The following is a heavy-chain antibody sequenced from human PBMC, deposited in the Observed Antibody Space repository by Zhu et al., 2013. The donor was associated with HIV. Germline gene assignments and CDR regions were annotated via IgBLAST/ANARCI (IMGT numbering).Heavy chain of an antibody. CDR1: GYTFSSYD. J-gene: IGHJ6*03. CDR3: ARAHYYDFWGGPYQYYMDV. Sequence: QVQLVQSGAEVKKPGASVKVSCKASGYTFSSYDINWVRQATGQGLEWMGWMNPXSGNTGYAQRFQGRVTITRNTSISTAYMELSGLRSEDTAVYYCARAHYYDFWGGPYQYYMDVWGKGTTVTVSS. D-gene: IGHD3-3*01. CDR2: MNPXSGNT. V-gene: IGHV1-8*03.